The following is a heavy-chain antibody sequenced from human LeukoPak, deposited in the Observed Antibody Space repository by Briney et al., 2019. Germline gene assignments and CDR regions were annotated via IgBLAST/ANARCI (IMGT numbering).Heavy chain of an antibody. D-gene: IGHD2-8*01. CDR3: AKEQRIRHCSEGVCMEGYYFDY. CDR1: GFDFNMFA. Sequence: GGSLRPSCTGSGFDFNMFAMNWVRQAPGQGLEWVSGLSRGGGVTNYADSVKGRFTISRDTSKNMVFLQMNDLRPEDTAVYYCAKEQRIRHCSEGVCMEGYYFDYWGQGSLVTVSS. J-gene: IGHJ4*02. CDR2: LSRGGGVT. V-gene: IGHV3-23*01.